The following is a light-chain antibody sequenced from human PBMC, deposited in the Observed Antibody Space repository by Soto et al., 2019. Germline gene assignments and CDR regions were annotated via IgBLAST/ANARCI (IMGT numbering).Light chain of an antibody. V-gene: IGKV3-20*02. CDR3: DQRNILPLT. Sequence: EILFTNFSCSLTGSAGERATXSCRASQNVINIYLACYQQKPGKAPRLLIYGASIRATGIPSRFSGSRSGTDFSLTISSLEPEDFAVYYCDQRNILPLTFAGFTKVDI. J-gene: IGKJ4*01. CDR2: GAS. CDR1: QNVINIY.